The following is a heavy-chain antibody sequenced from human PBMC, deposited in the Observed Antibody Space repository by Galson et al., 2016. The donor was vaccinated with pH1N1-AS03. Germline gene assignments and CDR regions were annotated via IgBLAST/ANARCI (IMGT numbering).Heavy chain of an antibody. J-gene: IGHJ2*01. Sequence: ETLSLTCTVSGDSTFDYYWNWIRQPPGKGLEWIGYIQTTGNTKYNPSLKSRVTMSIDTSKNQFSLHLMSVTAADTALYCCARDPSLEIGWYFDLWGRGTLVTVSS. CDR3: ARDPSLEIGWYFDL. V-gene: IGHV4-4*09. CDR2: IQTTGNT. CDR1: GDSTFDYY. D-gene: IGHD3-3*01.